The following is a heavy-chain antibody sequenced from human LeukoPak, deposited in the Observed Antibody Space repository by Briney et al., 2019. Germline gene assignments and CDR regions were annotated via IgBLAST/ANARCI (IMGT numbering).Heavy chain of an antibody. D-gene: IGHD6-13*01. CDR2: INPNSGGT. CDR3: ARDHFATAAGTPNPDYSYMDV. CDR1: GYTFNGYY. V-gene: IGHV1-2*02. J-gene: IGHJ6*03. Sequence: GASVKVSCKASGYTFNGYYKHWVRQAPGQGLEWMGWINPNSGGTNYAQKFQGRVTMTRDTSISTAYMELSRLRSDDTAVYYCARDHFATAAGTPNPDYSYMDVWGKGTTVTISS.